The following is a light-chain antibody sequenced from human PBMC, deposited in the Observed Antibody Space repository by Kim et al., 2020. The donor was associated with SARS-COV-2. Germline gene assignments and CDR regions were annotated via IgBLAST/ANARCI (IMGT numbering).Light chain of an antibody. Sequence: VSPGQTARITCSGDALPKQYAYWYQQKPGQAPVLVIYKDSERPSGIPERFSGSSSGTTVTLTISGVQAEDEADYYCQSADSSGTYVFGTGTKVTVL. CDR1: ALPKQY. CDR3: QSADSSGTYV. V-gene: IGLV3-25*03. CDR2: KDS. J-gene: IGLJ1*01.